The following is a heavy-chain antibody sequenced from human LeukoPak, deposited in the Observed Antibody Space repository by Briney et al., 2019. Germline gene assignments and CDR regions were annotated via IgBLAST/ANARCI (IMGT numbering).Heavy chain of an antibody. CDR1: GGSFSGYY. Sequence: SETLSLTCAVYGGSFSGYYWSWIRQPPGKGLEWIGEINHSGSTNYSPSLKSRATISVDTSKNHFSLKMSSVTAADTAVYYCARSSGTGTFSYWGQGTLVTVSS. CDR2: INHSGST. CDR3: ARSSGTGTFSY. D-gene: IGHD6-25*01. V-gene: IGHV4-34*01. J-gene: IGHJ4*02.